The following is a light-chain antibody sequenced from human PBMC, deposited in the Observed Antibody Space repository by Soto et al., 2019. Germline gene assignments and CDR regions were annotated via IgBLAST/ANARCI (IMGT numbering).Light chain of an antibody. V-gene: IGKV3-20*01. J-gene: IGKJ5*01. CDR3: QQYGSSPIT. Sequence: EIVLTQSPGTLSLSPGERATLSCRASQSITSSYLAWYQQKPGQAPRLLIYGSSSRATGIPDRFSGSGSGTDYTLTISRLEPEDFAVYYCQQYGSSPITFGQGTRLEI. CDR2: GSS. CDR1: QSITSSY.